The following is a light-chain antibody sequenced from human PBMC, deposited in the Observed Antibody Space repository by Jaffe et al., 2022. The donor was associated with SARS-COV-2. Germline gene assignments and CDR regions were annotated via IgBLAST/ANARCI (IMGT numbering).Light chain of an antibody. J-gene: IGKJ4*01. CDR3: QQYHYWPLT. CDR2: GAS. V-gene: IGKV3-15*01. CDR1: QSVTTN. Sequence: VMTQSPGTLSVSPGDKATLSCRASQSVTTNFAWYQQKPGQAPRLLIYGASTRATGIPARFSGSGSGTDFTLIISSLQPEDFAVYYCQQYHYWPLTFGGGTKVEIK.